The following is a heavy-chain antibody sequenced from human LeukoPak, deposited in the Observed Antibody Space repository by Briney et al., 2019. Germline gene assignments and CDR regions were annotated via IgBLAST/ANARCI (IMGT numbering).Heavy chain of an antibody. CDR2: IDCSDEA. J-gene: IGHJ6*03. D-gene: IGHD3-3*01. V-gene: IGHV2-70*11. CDR3: ARSTLGRTTPGTIEFYYYSYMDV. Sequence: SGPTLVNPTQTLTLTCTVSGFSLSTRGMSVSCIRQPPWKALEWLARIDCSDEAHYNSSLTTRLTVSKDSSKNQVVLSMTNMSPVDTATYYCARSTLGRTTPGTIEFYYYSYMDVWGIGTTVTVSS. CDR1: GFSLSTRGMS.